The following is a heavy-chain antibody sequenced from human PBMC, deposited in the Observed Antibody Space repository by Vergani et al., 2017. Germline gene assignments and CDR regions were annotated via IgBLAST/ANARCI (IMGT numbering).Heavy chain of an antibody. CDR2: IYYSGST. CDR1: GGSISSYY. D-gene: IGHD3-10*01. Sequence: QVQLQESGPGLVKPSETLSLTCTVSGGSISSYYWSWIRQPPGKGLEWIGYIYYSGSTYYNPSLKSRVTISVDTSKNQFSLKLSSVTAADTAVYYCARPRVEGDYYYGMDVWGQGTTVTVSS. CDR3: ARPRVEGDYYYGMDV. V-gene: IGHV4-59*08. J-gene: IGHJ6*02.